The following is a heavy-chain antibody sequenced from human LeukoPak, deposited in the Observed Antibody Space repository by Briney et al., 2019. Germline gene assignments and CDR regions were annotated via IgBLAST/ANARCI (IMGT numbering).Heavy chain of an antibody. Sequence: GGSLRLSCAASGFTFSSYEMNWVRQAPGKGLEWVSSISSSSSYIYYADSVKGRFTISRDNAKNSLYLQMNSLRAEDTAVYYCARVSRSGDWNYDYWGQGTLVTVSS. CDR2: ISSSSSYI. CDR3: ARVSRSGDWNYDY. J-gene: IGHJ4*02. D-gene: IGHD1-1*01. V-gene: IGHV3-21*01. CDR1: GFTFSSYE.